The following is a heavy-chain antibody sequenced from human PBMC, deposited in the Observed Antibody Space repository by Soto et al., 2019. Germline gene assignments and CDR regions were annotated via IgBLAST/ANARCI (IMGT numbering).Heavy chain of an antibody. CDR3: AKDRNTAMVTGDFDY. D-gene: IGHD5-18*01. CDR1: GFTFGDYA. Sequence: GRSLRLSCAASGFTFGDYAMHWVRQVPGRGLEWVSGVSWTNISFGYADSVKGRFTISRDNAKNSLYLQMNSLRREDTAFYYCAKDRNTAMVTGDFDYWGHGTLVTASS. CDR2: VSWTNISF. J-gene: IGHJ4*01. V-gene: IGHV3-9*01.